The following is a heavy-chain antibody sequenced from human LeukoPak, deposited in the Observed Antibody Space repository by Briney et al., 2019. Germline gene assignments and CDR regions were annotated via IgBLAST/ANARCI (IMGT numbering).Heavy chain of an antibody. D-gene: IGHD5-18*01. V-gene: IGHV3-30*04. CDR1: GFTFSSYA. J-gene: IGHJ6*02. Sequence: PGGSLRLSCAASGFTFSSYAMHWVRQAPGKGLEWVAVISYDGSNKYYADSVKGRFTISRDNSKNTLYLQMNSLRAEDTAVYYCARDSDTAMVHSYYYGMDVWGQGTTVTVSS. CDR2: ISYDGSNK. CDR3: ARDSDTAMVHSYYYGMDV.